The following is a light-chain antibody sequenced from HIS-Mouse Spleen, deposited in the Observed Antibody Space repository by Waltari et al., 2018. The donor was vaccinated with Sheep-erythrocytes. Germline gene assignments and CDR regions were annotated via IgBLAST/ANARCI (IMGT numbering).Light chain of an antibody. Sequence: DIVMTQSPDSLAVSLGERATINCKSSQSVLYSSNNKNYLAWYQQKPGQPPKRRICWASTRESGVPDRFSGSGSGTDFTLTISSLQAEDVAVYYCQQYYSTPPWTFGQGTKVEIK. CDR3: QQYYSTPPWT. V-gene: IGKV4-1*01. J-gene: IGKJ1*01. CDR2: WAS. CDR1: QSVLYSSNNKNY.